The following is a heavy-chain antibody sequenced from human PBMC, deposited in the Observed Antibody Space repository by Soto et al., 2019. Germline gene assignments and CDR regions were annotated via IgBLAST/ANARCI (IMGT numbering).Heavy chain of an antibody. CDR3: ARPLDSSSSVGVDY. CDR1: GYTFTSYG. CDR2: ISAYNGNT. D-gene: IGHD6-13*01. V-gene: IGHV1-18*01. J-gene: IGHJ4*02. Sequence: ASVKVSCKASGYTFTSYGISWVRQAPGQGLEWMGWISAYNGNTNYAQKLQGRVTMTTDTSTSTAYMELRSLRSDDTAVYYCARPLDSSSSVGVDYWGQGTLVTVSS.